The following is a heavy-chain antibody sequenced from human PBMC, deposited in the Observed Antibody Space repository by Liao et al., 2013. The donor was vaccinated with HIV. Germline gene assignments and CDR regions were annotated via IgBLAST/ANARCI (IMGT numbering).Heavy chain of an antibody. CDR3: ARGFSLGLYFFDY. D-gene: IGHD2-15*01. J-gene: IGHJ4*02. V-gene: IGHV4-59*01. CDR2: IYYSGSA. Sequence: QVQLQESGPGLVKPSETLSLTCTVSGGTMTGYHWSWIRQPPGTGLQWIGYIYYSGSAYYNPSLESRATITIDTPSNQFALTLTSVTAADTAVYYCARGFSLGLYFFDYWGQGTLVTVSS. CDR1: GGTMTGYH.